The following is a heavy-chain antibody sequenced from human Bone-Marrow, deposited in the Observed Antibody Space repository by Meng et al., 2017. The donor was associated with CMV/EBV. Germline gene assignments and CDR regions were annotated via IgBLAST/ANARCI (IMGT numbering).Heavy chain of an antibody. CDR1: GFTFSSYW. Sequence: GESLKISCAASGFTFSSYWMSWVRQAPGKGLEWVANIKQGGREKYYVDSVKGRFTISRDNAKNSLYLQMNSLRAEDTAGYYCARAGTRDVVVVDDKYGFDAWGQGHRVNGAS. J-gene: IGHJ5*01. V-gene: IGHV3-7*01. CDR3: ARAGTRDVVVVDDKYGFDA. D-gene: IGHD2-15*01. CDR2: IKQGGREK.